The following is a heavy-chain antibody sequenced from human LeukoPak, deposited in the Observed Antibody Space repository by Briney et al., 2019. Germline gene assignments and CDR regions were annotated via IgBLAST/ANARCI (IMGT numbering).Heavy chain of an antibody. Sequence: SETLSLTCTVTGGSISSYCWSWIRQPPGKGVEWIGYVYYSGSAHYNPSLKSRVTISVDTSKNQFSLKVSSVTAADTAIYYCAGGTYYYFDCWGQGTLVTVSS. CDR3: AGGTYYYFDC. CDR1: GGSISSYC. D-gene: IGHD1-26*01. J-gene: IGHJ4*02. CDR2: VYYSGSA. V-gene: IGHV4-59*01.